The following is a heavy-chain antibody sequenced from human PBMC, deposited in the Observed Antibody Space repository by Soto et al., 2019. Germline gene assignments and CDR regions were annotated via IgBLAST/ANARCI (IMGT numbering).Heavy chain of an antibody. V-gene: IGHV4-31*03. J-gene: IGHJ1*01. CDR3: ASIPQLPPRVQH. CDR1: GGSISSGGYY. D-gene: IGHD2-2*01. Sequence: QVQLQESGPGLVKPSQTLSLTCTVSGGSISSGGYYWSWIRQHPGKGLEWIGYIYYSGSTYYNPSPKGRVTISIDKSKNQFSLKLSSVTAADTAVYYCASIPQLPPRVQHWGQGTLVTVSS. CDR2: IYYSGST.